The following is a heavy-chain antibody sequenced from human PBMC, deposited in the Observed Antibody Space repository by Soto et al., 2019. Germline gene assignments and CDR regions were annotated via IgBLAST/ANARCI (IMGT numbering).Heavy chain of an antibody. V-gene: IGHV2-5*02. CDR1: GFSLSTSGVG. Sequence: QITLKESGPTLVKHTQTLTLTCTFSGFSLSTSGVGVAWIRQPPGKALEWLALIYWDDDKRYRPSLETRLTATKDTSKTQVVVSMTNMDSVDTATYYCAYLPCSGGSCYWFSYSGMDVWGQGTTVTVSS. CDR3: AYLPCSGGSCYWFSYSGMDV. J-gene: IGHJ6*02. CDR2: IYWDDDK. D-gene: IGHD2-15*01.